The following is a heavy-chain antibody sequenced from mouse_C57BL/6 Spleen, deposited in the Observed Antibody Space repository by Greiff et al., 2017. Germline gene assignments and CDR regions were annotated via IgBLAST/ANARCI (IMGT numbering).Heavy chain of an antibody. J-gene: IGHJ2*01. CDR1: GYAFTNYL. CDR3: AREIGLGHFDY. CDR2: INPGSGGT. Sequence: VKLQESGAELVRPGTSVKVSCKASGYAFTNYLIEWVKQRPGQGLEWIGVINPGSGGTNYNEKFKGKATLTADKSSSTAYMQLSSLTSEDSAVYFCAREIGLGHFDYWGQGTTLTVSS. V-gene: IGHV1-54*01.